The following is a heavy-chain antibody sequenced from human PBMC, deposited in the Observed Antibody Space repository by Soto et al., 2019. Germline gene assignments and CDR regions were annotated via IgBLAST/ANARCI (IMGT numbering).Heavy chain of an antibody. CDR2: IWYDGSNK. CDR1: GFTFSSYG. CDR3: ARDHGLSAFEI. Sequence: QVQLVESGGGVVQPGRSLRLSCAASGFTFSSYGMHWVRQAPGKGLEWVAVIWYDGSNKYYADSVKGRFTISRDNSKNTLYLQMNSLRAEDTAVYYCARDHGLSAFEIWGQGTMVTVSS. J-gene: IGHJ3*02. V-gene: IGHV3-33*01. D-gene: IGHD2-2*01.